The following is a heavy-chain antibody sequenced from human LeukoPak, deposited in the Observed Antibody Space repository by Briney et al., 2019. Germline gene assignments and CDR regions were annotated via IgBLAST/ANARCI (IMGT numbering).Heavy chain of an antibody. J-gene: IGHJ5*02. CDR1: GYTFTSYY. CDR3: ARGSRVVLLWFGNWFDP. Sequence: ASVKVSCKASGYTFTSYYMHWVRQAPGQGLEWMGIINPSGGSTSYAQKFQGRVTMTRDTSTSTVYMELSSLRSEDTAVYYCARGSRVVLLWFGNWFDPWGQGTLVTVSS. D-gene: IGHD3-10*01. CDR2: INPSGGST. V-gene: IGHV1-46*01.